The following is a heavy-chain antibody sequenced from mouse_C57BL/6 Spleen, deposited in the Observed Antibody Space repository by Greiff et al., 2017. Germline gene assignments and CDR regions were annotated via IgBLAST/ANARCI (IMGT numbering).Heavy chain of an antibody. CDR2: IDPSGSYT. J-gene: IGHJ3*01. Sequence: VQLQQPGAELVMPGASVKLSCKASGYTFTSYWMHWVKQRPGQGLEWIGEIDPSGSYTNYNQKFKGKSTLTVDKSSRTDYMQLSSLSSDDSAVYYCASGTGWVFACGGQGTLVTVSA. D-gene: IGHD4-1*01. CDR1: GYTFTSYW. CDR3: ASGTGWVFAC. V-gene: IGHV1-69*01.